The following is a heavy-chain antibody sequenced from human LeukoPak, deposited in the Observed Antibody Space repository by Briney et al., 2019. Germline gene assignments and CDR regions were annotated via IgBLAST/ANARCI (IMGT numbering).Heavy chain of an antibody. J-gene: IGHJ3*02. CDR2: IYYSGST. V-gene: IGHV4-59*01. CDR1: GGSISSYY. Sequence: SETLSLTCTVSGGSISSYYWSWIRQPPGKGLEWIGYIYYSGSTNYNPSLRSRVTISVDTPKNQFSLKLSSVTAADTAVYYCARDFSYDSSGQDAFDIWGQGTMVTVSS. CDR3: ARDFSYDSSGQDAFDI. D-gene: IGHD3-22*01.